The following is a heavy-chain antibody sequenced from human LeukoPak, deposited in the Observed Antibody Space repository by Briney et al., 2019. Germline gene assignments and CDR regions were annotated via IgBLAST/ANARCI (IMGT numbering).Heavy chain of an antibody. CDR1: GFTFSSYA. Sequence: GGSLRPSCAASGFTFSSYAMSWVRQAPGKGPEWVSAISGSGGSTYYADSVKGRFTISRDNSKNTLYLQMNSLRAEDTAVYYCTKAGGSWLLKRGFDYWGQGTLVTVSS. CDR3: TKAGGSWLLKRGFDY. V-gene: IGHV3-23*01. D-gene: IGHD6-13*01. CDR2: ISGSGGST. J-gene: IGHJ4*02.